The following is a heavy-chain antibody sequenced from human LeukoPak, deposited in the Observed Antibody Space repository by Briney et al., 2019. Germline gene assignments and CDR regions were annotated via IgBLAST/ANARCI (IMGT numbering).Heavy chain of an antibody. CDR3: AGLGGYCTNGVCYSTFDS. J-gene: IGHJ3*02. Sequence: PSETLSLTCTVSGGSFSSHYWSWLRQPAGKGLEWIGRIYTSGSTNYNPSLKSRLTMSVDTSKIQFSLKLSSVTAADTAVYYCAGLGGYCTNGVCYSTFDSGGQGTMVTVS. CDR1: GGSFSSHY. V-gene: IGHV4-4*07. CDR2: IYTSGST. D-gene: IGHD2-8*01.